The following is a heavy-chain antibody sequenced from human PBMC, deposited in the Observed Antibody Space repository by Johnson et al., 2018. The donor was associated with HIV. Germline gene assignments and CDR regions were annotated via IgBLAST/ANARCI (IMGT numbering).Heavy chain of an antibody. Sequence: QVQLVESGGGLVKPGRSLRLSCTASGFTFSSYGMHWVRQAPGKGLEWVAVIWYDGGNKYYADSVKGRFTISRDNSKSTLYLQMHSLRTEDTAMYYCATIWPGNFAFDIWGQGTMVTVSS. CDR1: GFTFSSYG. CDR3: ATIWPGNFAFDI. J-gene: IGHJ3*02. V-gene: IGHV3-30*19. D-gene: IGHD2-21*01. CDR2: IWYDGGNK.